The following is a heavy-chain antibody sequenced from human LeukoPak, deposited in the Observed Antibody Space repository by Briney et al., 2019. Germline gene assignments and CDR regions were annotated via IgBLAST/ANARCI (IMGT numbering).Heavy chain of an antibody. CDR2: NIPIFGTA. CDR3: ARMRPIVVVPAAMQPYYYGMDV. V-gene: IGHV1-69*06. D-gene: IGHD2-2*01. Sequence: SVKVSCKASGGTFSSYAISWVRQAPGQGLEWMGGNIPIFGTANYAQKFQGRVTITADKSTSTAYMELSSLRSEDTAVYYCARMRPIVVVPAAMQPYYYGMDVWGKGTTVTVSS. CDR1: GGTFSSYA. J-gene: IGHJ6*04.